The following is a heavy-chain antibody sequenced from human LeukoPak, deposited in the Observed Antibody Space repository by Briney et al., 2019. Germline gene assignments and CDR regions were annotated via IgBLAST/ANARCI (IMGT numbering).Heavy chain of an antibody. D-gene: IGHD6-19*01. V-gene: IGHV4-39*01. J-gene: IGHJ4*02. CDR3: ARYRGAVAGNYFDY. Sequence: SETLSLTCTVSGGSISSSSYYWGWIRQPPGKGLEWIGCIFYSGSTYYNPSLQSRVTISVDTSKNQFSLKLSSVTATDTAVYYCARYRGAVAGNYFDYWGQGTLVTVSS. CDR2: IFYSGST. CDR1: GGSISSSSYY.